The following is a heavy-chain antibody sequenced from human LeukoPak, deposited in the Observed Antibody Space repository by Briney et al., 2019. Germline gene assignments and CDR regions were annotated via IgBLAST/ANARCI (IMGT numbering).Heavy chain of an antibody. CDR1: GGSISSYF. Sequence: SETLSLTCTVSGGSISSYFWSWIRQPAGKGLEWIGRIYSSGSNNYNPSLKSRVTMSLDTSKNHLSLNLSSVTAADTAVYYCAREPTSGREPTSGRPLDYWGQGTLVTVSS. D-gene: IGHD5-12*01. CDR3: AREPTSGREPTSGRPLDY. CDR2: IYSSGSN. V-gene: IGHV4-4*07. J-gene: IGHJ4*02.